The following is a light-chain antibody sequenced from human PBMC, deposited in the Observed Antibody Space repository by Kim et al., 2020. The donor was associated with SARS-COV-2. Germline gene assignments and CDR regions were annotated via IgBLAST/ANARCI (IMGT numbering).Light chain of an antibody. CDR1: SSNIGSNT. CDR3: ATWDDSLNGLM. V-gene: IGLV1-44*01. CDR2: SNN. J-gene: IGLJ3*02. Sequence: QLVLTQPPSASGTPGQIITISCSGSSSNIGSNTVNWYQQLPGTAPKLLIYSNNQRPSGVPDRFSGSKSGTSASLAISGLQSDDEADYYCATWDDSLNGLMFAGGNQLTVL.